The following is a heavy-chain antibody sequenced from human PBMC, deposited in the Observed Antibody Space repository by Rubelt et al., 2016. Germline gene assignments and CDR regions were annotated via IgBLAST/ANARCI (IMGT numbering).Heavy chain of an antibody. D-gene: IGHD2-2*02. J-gene: IGHJ6*02. CDR2: MNPNSGNT. CDR1: GYTFTNYD. V-gene: IGHV1-8*01. CDR3: ARVPIGYCSSTSCYNSGLDV. Sequence: QVQLVQSGAEVKKPGASVKVSCKASGYTFTNYDINWVRQATGQGLEWMGWMNPNSGNTGYAQKFQGRVTMTRNTSISTAYMDLSSLRSEDTAVYYCARVPIGYCSSTSCYNSGLDVWGQGTTVTVSS.